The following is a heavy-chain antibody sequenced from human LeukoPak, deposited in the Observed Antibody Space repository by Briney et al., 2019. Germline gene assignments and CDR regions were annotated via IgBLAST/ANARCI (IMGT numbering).Heavy chain of an antibody. J-gene: IGHJ4*02. V-gene: IGHV3-53*01. CDR3: SGGGSGWYSNY. CDR1: GFTVSSNY. CDR2: IYSGGST. Sequence: GGSLRLSCAASGFTVSSNYVSWVRQAPGKGLEWVSVIYSGGSTYYADSVKGRFTISRDNSKNTLYLQMNNLRAEDTAVYYCSGGGSGWYSNYWGLGTLVTVSS. D-gene: IGHD6-19*01.